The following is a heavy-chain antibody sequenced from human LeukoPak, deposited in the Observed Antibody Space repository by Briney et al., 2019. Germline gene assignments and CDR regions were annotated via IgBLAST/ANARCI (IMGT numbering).Heavy chain of an antibody. J-gene: IGHJ6*03. CDR2: IYTSGST. Sequence: PSETLSLTCTVSGGSISSYYWSWIRQPAGKGLEWTGRIYTSGSTNYNPSLKSRVTMSVDTSKNQFSLKLSSVTAADTAVYYCAREVADYGGYYYYHYMDVWGKGTTVTISS. V-gene: IGHV4-4*07. CDR3: AREVADYGGYYYYHYMDV. CDR1: GGSISSYY. D-gene: IGHD4-23*01.